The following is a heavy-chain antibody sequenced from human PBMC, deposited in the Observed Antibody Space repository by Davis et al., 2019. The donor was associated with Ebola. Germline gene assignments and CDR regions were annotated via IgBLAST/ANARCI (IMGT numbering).Heavy chain of an antibody. V-gene: IGHV4-39*07. CDR2: FYYSGST. CDR1: GGSISSSGYY. J-gene: IGHJ3*02. CDR3: ARNRRRFDAFGI. Sequence: PSETLSLTCTVSGGSISSSGYYWGWIRQPPGKGLEWIESFYYSGSTYYNPSLKSRVTISVDTSKNQFSLKLSSVTAADTTVYYCARNRRRFDAFGIWGQGTMVTVSS. D-gene: IGHD1-14*01.